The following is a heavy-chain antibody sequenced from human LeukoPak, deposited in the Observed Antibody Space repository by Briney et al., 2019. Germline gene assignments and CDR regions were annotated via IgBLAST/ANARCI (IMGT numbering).Heavy chain of an antibody. Sequence: ASVKVSCRASGYTFTAHYIHWVRQAPGPGLEWMGWIDPNSGGTNYAQKFLGSVTMTGDTSINTAFMELNRLRSDDTAIYYCARGRGTTMVRGVITNYFDLWGRGSLVTVSS. V-gene: IGHV1-2*02. D-gene: IGHD3-10*01. CDR1: GYTFTAHY. CDR2: IDPNSGGT. CDR3: ARGRGTTMVRGVITNYFDL. J-gene: IGHJ2*01.